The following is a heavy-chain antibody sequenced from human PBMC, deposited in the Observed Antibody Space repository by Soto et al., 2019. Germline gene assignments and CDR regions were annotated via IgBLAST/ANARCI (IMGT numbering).Heavy chain of an antibody. V-gene: IGHV4-39*01. CDR3: ATITIFGVVPNYFDY. Sequence: SETLSVTCAVAGGSISSSIFYWGWIRQPPGKGLEWIGSFYYSESTYYNPSLKSRVIISVDTSKNQFSLKLSSVTAADTAVYYCATITIFGVVPNYFDYWGQGTLVTVSS. CDR2: FYYSEST. CDR1: GGSISSSIFY. D-gene: IGHD3-3*01. J-gene: IGHJ4*02.